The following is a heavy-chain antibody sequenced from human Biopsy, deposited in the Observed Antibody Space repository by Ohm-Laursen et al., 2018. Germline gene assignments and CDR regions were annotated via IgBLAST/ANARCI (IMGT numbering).Heavy chain of an antibody. V-gene: IGHV1-18*01. D-gene: IGHD2/OR15-2a*01. CDR3: ARVFCTSTTCYGLLDN. Sequence: ASVKVSCKASGYTFTSYDISWVRQAPGQGLEWKGWISPYNDKTSYPPKLQDRVTMTADTSTNTAHMELRSLRSDDTAVYYCARVFCTSTTCYGLLDNWGQGTVVTVSS. J-gene: IGHJ4*02. CDR2: ISPYNDKT. CDR1: GYTFTSYD.